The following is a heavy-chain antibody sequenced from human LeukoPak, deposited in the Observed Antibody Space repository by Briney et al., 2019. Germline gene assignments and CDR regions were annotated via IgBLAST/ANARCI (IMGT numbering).Heavy chain of an antibody. CDR3: AVAVAGKDFDY. V-gene: IGHV7-4-1*02. CDR1: GYTFTSYA. D-gene: IGHD6-19*01. CDR2: INTNTGNP. J-gene: IGHJ4*02. Sequence: GASVKVSCKASGYTFTSYAMNWVRQAPGEGLEWMGWINTNTGNPTYAQGFTGRFVFSLDTSVSTAYLQISSLKAEDTAVYYCAVAVAGKDFDYWGQGTLVTVFS.